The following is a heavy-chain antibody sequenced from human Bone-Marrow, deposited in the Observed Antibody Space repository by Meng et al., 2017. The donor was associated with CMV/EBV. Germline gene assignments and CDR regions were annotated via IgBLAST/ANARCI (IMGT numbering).Heavy chain of an antibody. CDR1: GFTFDDYG. J-gene: IGHJ4*02. CDR2: INWNGGST. CDR3: ARDPHFGALDH. Sequence: GGSLRLSCAASGFTFDDYGMSWVRQAPGKGLEWVSGINWNGGSTGYADSVKGRFTISRDNSKNSVYLQMNSLRADDTAVYYCARDPHFGALDHWGQGTLVTGSS. V-gene: IGHV3-20*04. D-gene: IGHD3-10*01.